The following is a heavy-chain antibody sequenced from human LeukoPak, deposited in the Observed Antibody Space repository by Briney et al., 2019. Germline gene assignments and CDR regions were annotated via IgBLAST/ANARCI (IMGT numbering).Heavy chain of an antibody. V-gene: IGHV4-4*07. D-gene: IGHD6-13*01. J-gene: IGHJ4*02. CDR1: GGSISSYY. CDR3: ARTSPSILAAAGTQPPDY. Sequence: PSETLSLTCTVSGGSISSYYWSWIRQPAGKGLEWIGRIYTSGSTNYNPSLKSRVTMSVDTSKNQFSLKLSSVTAADTAVYYCARTSPSILAAAGTQPPDYWGQGTLVTVSS. CDR2: IYTSGST.